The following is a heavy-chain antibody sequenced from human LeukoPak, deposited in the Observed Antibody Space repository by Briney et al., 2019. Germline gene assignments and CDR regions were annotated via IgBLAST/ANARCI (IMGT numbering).Heavy chain of an antibody. J-gene: IGHJ5*02. CDR1: GFTFSSFG. Sequence: GGSLRLSCAASGFTFSSFGMHWVRQAPGKGLEWVAVIWYDGTNKYYADSVKGRFTISRDNSKNTLYLQMNSLRAEDTAVYYCARATVTRWLDPWGQGTLVTVSS. V-gene: IGHV3-33*08. D-gene: IGHD4-17*01. CDR3: ARATVTRWLDP. CDR2: IWYDGTNK.